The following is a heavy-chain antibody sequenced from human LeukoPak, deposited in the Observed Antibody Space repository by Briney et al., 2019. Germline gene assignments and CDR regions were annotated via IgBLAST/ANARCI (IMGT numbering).Heavy chain of an antibody. V-gene: IGHV5-51*01. D-gene: IGHD2-2*01. J-gene: IGHJ5*02. CDR2: IYPGDSDT. Sequence: GESLKISCKGSGYIFTSYWIGWVRQMPGKGLEWMGIIYPGDSDTRYSPSFQGQVTISADKSISTAYLQWSSLKASDTAMYYCARRLVVPAAITPNWFDPWGQGTLVTVS. CDR1: GYIFTSYW. CDR3: ARRLVVPAAITPNWFDP.